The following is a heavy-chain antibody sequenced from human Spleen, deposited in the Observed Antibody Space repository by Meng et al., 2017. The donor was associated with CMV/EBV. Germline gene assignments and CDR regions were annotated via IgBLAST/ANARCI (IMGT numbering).Heavy chain of an antibody. V-gene: IGHV3-30-3*01. D-gene: IGHD6-19*01. CDR3: ARSPKYSSGWYIDS. J-gene: IGHJ4*02. Sequence: GGSLRLSCVVPGSTFSSYAMHWVRQAPGKGLEWMAVISYDGSSKYYGDSVKGRFTISRDNSKNTLYLQMNSLRTGDTAVYYCARSPKYSSGWYIDSWGQGTLVTVSS. CDR1: GSTFSSYA. CDR2: ISYDGSSK.